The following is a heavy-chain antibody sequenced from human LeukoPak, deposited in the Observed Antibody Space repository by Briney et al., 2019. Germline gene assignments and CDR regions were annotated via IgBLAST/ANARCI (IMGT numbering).Heavy chain of an antibody. V-gene: IGHV1-46*01. D-gene: IGHD5-12*01. CDR2: INPSGGST. Sequence: ASVKVSFKASGYTFTNYYMHWVRQAPGQGLEWMGIINPSGGSTSYAQKFQGRVTITRDTSTSTVYMEVSSLRSEDTAVYYCARDSGYDLRVLDYYGMDVWGQGTTVTVSS. CDR3: ARDSGYDLRVLDYYGMDV. CDR1: GYTFTNYY. J-gene: IGHJ6*02.